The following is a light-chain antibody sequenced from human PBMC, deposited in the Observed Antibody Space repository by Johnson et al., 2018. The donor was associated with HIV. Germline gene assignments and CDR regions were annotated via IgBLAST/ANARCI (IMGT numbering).Light chain of an antibody. J-gene: IGLJ1*01. CDR3: GTWDSSLSASYV. CDR1: SSNVGNNY. CDR2: ETN. Sequence: QSVLTQPPSVSAAPGQKVTISCSGSSSNVGNNYVSWYQQLPGAAPKLLIYETNKRPSGIPDRFSGSKSGTSATLGLTALQTGDEADYYCGTWDSSLSASYVFGTWTKVAVL. V-gene: IGLV1-51*02.